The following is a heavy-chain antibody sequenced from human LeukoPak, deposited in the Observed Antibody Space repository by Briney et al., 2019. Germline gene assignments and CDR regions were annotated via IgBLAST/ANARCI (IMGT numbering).Heavy chain of an antibody. CDR3: ARVYSRVGPFDY. V-gene: IGHV3-21*01. CDR2: ISSSSPYI. Sequence: GGSLRLSCVASGFTFSNYWMSWVRQAPGKGLEWVSSISSSSPYIYYTDSVKDRFTISRDNAKNSLYLQMNSLRAEDTAVYYCARVYSRVGPFDYWGQGTLVTVSS. CDR1: GFTFSNYW. D-gene: IGHD5-18*01. J-gene: IGHJ4*02.